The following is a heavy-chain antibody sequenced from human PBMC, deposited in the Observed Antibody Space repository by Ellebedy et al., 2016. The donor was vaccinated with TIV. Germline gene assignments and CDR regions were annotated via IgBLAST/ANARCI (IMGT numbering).Heavy chain of an antibody. J-gene: IGHJ4*02. CDR1: GDSISNYY. V-gene: IGHV4-59*06. CDR3: ASGGVYTYFFDY. CDR2: ISYSGSA. D-gene: IGHD2-8*01. Sequence: MPSETLSLTCTVSGDSISNYYWSWIRQHPGKGLEWIGYISYSGSAYYNPSLKSRVTISVDTSENHFSLELSSVTAADTAVYYCASGGVYTYFFDYWGQGTLVTVSS.